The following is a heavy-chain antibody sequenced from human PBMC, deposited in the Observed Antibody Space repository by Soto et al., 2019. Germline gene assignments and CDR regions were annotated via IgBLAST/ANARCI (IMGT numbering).Heavy chain of an antibody. Sequence: SETLSLTCTVSGCSISSGGYYWSWTRQHPGKGLEWIGYIYNSGSTYYNPSLKSRVTISLDKSKNQFSLKLSSVTAADTAVYYCAKDRAGFIMGSGALDILGQGTMVT. CDR2: IYNSGST. D-gene: IGHD3-10*01. CDR3: AKDRAGFIMGSGALDI. J-gene: IGHJ3*02. V-gene: IGHV4-31*03. CDR1: GCSISSGGYY.